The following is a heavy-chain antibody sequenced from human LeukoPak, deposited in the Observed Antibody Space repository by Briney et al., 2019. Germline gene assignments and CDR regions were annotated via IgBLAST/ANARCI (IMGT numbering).Heavy chain of an antibody. Sequence: GGSLRLSCAVSGITLSNYGMSWVRKAPGKGLEWVAGMSGSGGGTNYADSAKGRFTVSRDNSKNTLYLQMKSLRAEDTAIYFCAKRGVVIRVILVGFYKEAYYFDSWGQGALVTVSS. J-gene: IGHJ4*02. CDR2: MSGSGGGT. CDR3: AKRGVVIRVILVGFYKEAYYFDS. CDR1: GITLSNYG. V-gene: IGHV3-23*01. D-gene: IGHD3-22*01.